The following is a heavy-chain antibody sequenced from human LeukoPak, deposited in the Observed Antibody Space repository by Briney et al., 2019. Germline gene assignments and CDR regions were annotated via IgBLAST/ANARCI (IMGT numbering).Heavy chain of an antibody. CDR2: ISSSGSTT. CDR3: AKLAIPGIAAATPGD. J-gene: IGHJ4*02. V-gene: IGHV3-11*01. CDR1: GFTFSDYY. D-gene: IGHD6-13*01. Sequence: PGGSLRLSCAASGFTFSDYYMSWIRQAPGKGLEWVSYISSSGSTTYYADSVKGRFTISRDNSKNTLYLQMNSLRAEDTAVYYCAKLAIPGIAAATPGDWGQGTLVTVSS.